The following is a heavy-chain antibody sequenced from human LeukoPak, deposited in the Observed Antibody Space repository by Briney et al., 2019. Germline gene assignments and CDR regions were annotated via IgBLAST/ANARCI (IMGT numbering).Heavy chain of an antibody. CDR3: ARRGGSSSRRSPIDY. J-gene: IGHJ4*02. CDR1: GFTFSDYW. Sequence: PGGSLRLSCTASGFTFSDYWMTWVRQPPGKGPEWVANIKQDGSQRYYVDSVRGRFTISRDNAKNSLFLQMNGLRAEDTAVYYCARRGGSSSRRSPIDYWGQGTLVTVSP. V-gene: IGHV3-7*01. CDR2: IKQDGSQR. D-gene: IGHD6-6*01.